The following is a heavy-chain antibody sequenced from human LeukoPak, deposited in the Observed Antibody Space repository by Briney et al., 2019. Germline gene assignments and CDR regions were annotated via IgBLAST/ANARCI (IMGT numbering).Heavy chain of an antibody. D-gene: IGHD5-12*01. CDR2: IYYSGST. Sequence: SETLSLTCTVSGYSISSGGYSWSWIRQPPGKGLEWIGCIYYSGSTNYNPSLKSRVTISVDTSKNQFSLKLSSVTAADTAVYYRARVGYSGYDYRGAFDIWGQGTMVTVSS. V-gene: IGHV4-61*08. J-gene: IGHJ3*02. CDR1: GYSISSGGYS. CDR3: ARVGYSGYDYRGAFDI.